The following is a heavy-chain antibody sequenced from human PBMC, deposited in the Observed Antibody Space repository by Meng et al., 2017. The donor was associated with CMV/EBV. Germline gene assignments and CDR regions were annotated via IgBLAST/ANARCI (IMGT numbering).Heavy chain of an antibody. CDR1: GGSFSGYY. CDR2: INHSGST. J-gene: IGHJ6*02. V-gene: IGHV4-34*01. Sequence: GSLRLSCAVYGGSFSGYYWSWIRQPPGKGLEWIGEINHSGSTNYNPSLKSRVTISVDTYKNQFSLKLSSVTAADTAVYYCARAPIYCSSTSCYGEGGMDVWGQGTTVTVSS. CDR3: ARAPIYCSSTSCYGEGGMDV. D-gene: IGHD2-2*01.